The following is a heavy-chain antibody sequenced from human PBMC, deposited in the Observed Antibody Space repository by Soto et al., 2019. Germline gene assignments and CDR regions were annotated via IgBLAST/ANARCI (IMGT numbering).Heavy chain of an antibody. CDR2: ISSSGSTI. D-gene: IGHD3-9*01. V-gene: IGHV3-48*03. CDR3: ARDPVSFDWSTYYYYGMDV. J-gene: IGHJ6*02. CDR1: GFTFSSYE. Sequence: PGGSLRLSCAASGFTFSSYEMNWVRQAPGKGLEWVSYISSSGSTIYYADSVKGRFTISRDNAKNSLYLQMNSLRAEDTAVYYCARDPVSFDWSTYYYYGMDVWGQGTTVTVS.